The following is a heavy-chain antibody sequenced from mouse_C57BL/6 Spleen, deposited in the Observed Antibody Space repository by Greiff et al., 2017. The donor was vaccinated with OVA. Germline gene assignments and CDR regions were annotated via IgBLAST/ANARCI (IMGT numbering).Heavy chain of an antibody. V-gene: IGHV1-18*01. CDR2: INPNNGGT. D-gene: IGHD1-1*01. CDR1: GYTFTDYN. Sequence: VQLQQSGPELVKPGASVKIPCKASGYTFTDYNMDWVKQSHGKSLEWIGDINPNNGGTIYNQKFKGKATLTVDKSSSTAYMELRSLTSEDTAVYYCARRYGSSPWFAYWGQGTLVTVSA. CDR3: ARRYGSSPWFAY. J-gene: IGHJ3*01.